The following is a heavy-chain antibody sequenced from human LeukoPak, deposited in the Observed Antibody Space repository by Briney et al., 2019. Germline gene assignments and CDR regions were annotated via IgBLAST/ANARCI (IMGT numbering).Heavy chain of an antibody. CDR3: ARVAGATDPYYFDY. Sequence: PSETLSLTCTVSGYSISSGYYWGWIRQPPGKGLEWIGSIYHSGSTYYNPSLKSRVTISVDTSKNQFSLKLSSVTAADTAVYYCARVAGATDPYYFDYWGQGTLVTVSS. D-gene: IGHD1-26*01. J-gene: IGHJ4*02. CDR1: GYSISSGYY. CDR2: IYHSGST. V-gene: IGHV4-38-2*02.